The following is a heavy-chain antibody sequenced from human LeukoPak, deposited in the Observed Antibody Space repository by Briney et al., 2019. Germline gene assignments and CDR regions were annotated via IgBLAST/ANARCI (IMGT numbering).Heavy chain of an antibody. J-gene: IGHJ6*03. CDR3: ARDATTEVGTVYMDV. CDR2: ISTSGSSI. V-gene: IGHV3-48*03. Sequence: GGSLRLSCAASGFTFSIYEINWVRQAPGKGLEWLSHISTSGSSIHYADSVKGRFTTSRDNAKNSLYLQMNSLRAEDTAVYYCARDATTEVGTVYMDVWGKGTTVTISS. CDR1: GFTFSIYE. D-gene: IGHD6-13*01.